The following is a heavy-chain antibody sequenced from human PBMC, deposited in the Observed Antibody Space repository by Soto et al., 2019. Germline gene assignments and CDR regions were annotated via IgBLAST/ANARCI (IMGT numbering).Heavy chain of an antibody. Sequence: GGSLRLSCAASGFTFSNYGMHWVRQAPGKGLEWVAVIWYDGSNKYYADSVKGRFTISRDNSKNTLYLQMNSLRAEDTAVYYCARGPLYSSSLYFDYWGQGTLVTVSS. V-gene: IGHV3-33*01. CDR3: ARGPLYSSSLYFDY. CDR1: GFTFSNYG. D-gene: IGHD6-13*01. CDR2: IWYDGSNK. J-gene: IGHJ4*02.